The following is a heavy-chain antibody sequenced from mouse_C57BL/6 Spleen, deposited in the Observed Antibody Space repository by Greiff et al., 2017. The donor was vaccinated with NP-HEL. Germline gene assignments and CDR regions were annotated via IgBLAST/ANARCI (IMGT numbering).Heavy chain of an antibody. D-gene: IGHD1-1*01. Sequence: QVQLQQSGAELVKPGASVKISCKASGYAFSSYWMNRVKQRPGKGLEWIGQIYPGDGDTNYNGKFKGKATLTADKSSSTAYMQLSSLTSEDSAVYFCARRVVAFDYWGQGTTLTVSS. CDR1: GYAFSSYW. J-gene: IGHJ2*01. CDR3: ARRVVAFDY. V-gene: IGHV1-80*01. CDR2: IYPGDGDT.